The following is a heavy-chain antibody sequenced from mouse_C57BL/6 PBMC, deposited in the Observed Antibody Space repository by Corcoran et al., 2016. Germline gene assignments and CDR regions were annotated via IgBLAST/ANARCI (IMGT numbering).Heavy chain of an antibody. CDR2: INPYNGGT. Sequence: EVQLQQSGPVLVKPGASVKMSCKASGYTFTDYYMNWVKQSHGKSLEWIGVINPYNGGTSYNQKFKGKATLTVDKSSSTAYMELNSLTSEDSAVDYCARETTVVAGFAYWGQGTLVTVSA. CDR3: ARETTVVAGFAY. J-gene: IGHJ3*01. CDR1: GYTFTDYY. D-gene: IGHD1-1*01. V-gene: IGHV1-19*01.